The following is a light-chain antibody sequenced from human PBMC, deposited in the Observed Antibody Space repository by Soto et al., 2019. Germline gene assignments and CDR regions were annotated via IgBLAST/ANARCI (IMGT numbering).Light chain of an antibody. CDR2: GAS. Sequence: EIVMTQSPATLSVSPGERSTLSCRASQSVSSSYLAWYQHKPGQAPRLLIYGASSRATGIPDRFSGSGSGTDFTLTISSLEPEDFAVYYCQQRSNWPITFGQGTRLEIK. CDR1: QSVSSSY. J-gene: IGKJ5*01. CDR3: QQRSNWPIT. V-gene: IGKV3D-20*02.